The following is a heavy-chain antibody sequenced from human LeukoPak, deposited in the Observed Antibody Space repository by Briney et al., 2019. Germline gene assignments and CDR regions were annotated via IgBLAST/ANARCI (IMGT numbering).Heavy chain of an antibody. V-gene: IGHV3-21*01. Sequence: PGGSLRLSCAASEFTFNSYTMSWVREAPGKGLEWVSSISSSGNYIYHADSVKGRFTISRDDAQNSVYLQMNSLKDEDTAVYYCARSRSSSPYDKNLNFWGQGTLVIVSS. D-gene: IGHD3-10*01. CDR3: ARSRSSSPYDKNLNF. J-gene: IGHJ4*02. CDR1: EFTFNSYT. CDR2: ISSSGNYI.